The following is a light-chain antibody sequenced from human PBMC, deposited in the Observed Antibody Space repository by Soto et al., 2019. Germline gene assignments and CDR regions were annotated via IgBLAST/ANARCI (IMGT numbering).Light chain of an antibody. V-gene: IGKV3-20*01. J-gene: IGKJ1*01. CDR2: AAS. CDR1: QTISNNY. Sequence: EIVLTQSPGTLSLSPGEGATLSCRASQTISNNYLAWYQHKPGQAPRLLIYAASTRATSIPDRFSGSGSGADFTLTVNRLEPEDFAVYYCQQYGTSPRTFGQGTKVEI. CDR3: QQYGTSPRT.